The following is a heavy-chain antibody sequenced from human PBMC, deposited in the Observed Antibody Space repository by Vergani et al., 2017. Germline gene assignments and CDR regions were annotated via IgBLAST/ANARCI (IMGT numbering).Heavy chain of an antibody. CDR1: GFTSSGYW. D-gene: IGHD3-10*01. CDR3: ARVAWFYGAGRPYGMDV. V-gene: IGHV3-7*01. Sequence: EVKLVESGGGLVRPGGSLRLSCVASGFTSSGYWMNWVRQAPGKGLVWVASIKQDGSEKTYGDSVKGRFTISRDNVKKSLFLQMNSLRVDDTAVYYCARVAWFYGAGRPYGMDVWGPGTTVTVS. J-gene: IGHJ6*02. CDR2: IKQDGSEK.